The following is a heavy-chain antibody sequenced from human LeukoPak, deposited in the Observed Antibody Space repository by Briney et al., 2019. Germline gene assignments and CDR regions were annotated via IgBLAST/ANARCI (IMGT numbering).Heavy chain of an antibody. Sequence: GGSLRLSCAASGFAFSSYSMNWVRQGPGKGLEWVSSISSSSSYIYYADSVKGRFTISRDNAKNSLYLQMNSLRAEDTAVYYCARDPLSSSSFDLWGQGTLVTVSS. D-gene: IGHD6-13*01. V-gene: IGHV3-21*01. J-gene: IGHJ4*02. CDR3: ARDPLSSSSFDL. CDR2: ISSSSSYI. CDR1: GFAFSSYS.